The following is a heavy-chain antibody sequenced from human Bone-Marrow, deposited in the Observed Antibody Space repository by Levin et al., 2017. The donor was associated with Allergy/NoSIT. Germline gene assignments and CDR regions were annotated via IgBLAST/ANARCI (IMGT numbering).Heavy chain of an antibody. V-gene: IGHV3-11*05. CDR2: ISDASRNT. D-gene: IGHD3-22*01. CDR1: GFTFSDYY. Sequence: PGGSLRLSCAASGFTFSDYYMAWIRQAPGKGLEWISYISDASRNTNYADSVQGRFTISRDNAKNIVYLQMNSLKDEDTAVYYCARDVAPYHCDSYGYYLHAFDFWGQGTMVTVSS. CDR3: ARDVAPYHCDSYGYYLHAFDF. J-gene: IGHJ3*01.